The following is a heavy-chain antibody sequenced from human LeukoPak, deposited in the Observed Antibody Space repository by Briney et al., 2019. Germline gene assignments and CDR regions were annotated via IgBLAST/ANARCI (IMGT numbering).Heavy chain of an antibody. Sequence: GESLKTSCKGSGYTFTSYWIGWVRQMPGNGLEWMGIVYPGDSDIRYSPSFQGQVTISADKSISTAYLQWSSLKASDSAMYYCAIQWGSGGYDYWGQGTLVTVSS. CDR1: GYTFTSYW. J-gene: IGHJ4*02. V-gene: IGHV5-51*01. CDR3: AIQWGSGGYDY. D-gene: IGHD1-26*01. CDR2: VYPGDSDI.